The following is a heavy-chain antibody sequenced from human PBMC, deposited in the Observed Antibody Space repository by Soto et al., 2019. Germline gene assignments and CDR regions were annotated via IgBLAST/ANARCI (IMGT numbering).Heavy chain of an antibody. D-gene: IGHD6-6*01. V-gene: IGHV4-4*08. Sequence: PSETLSLTCTVSGGSVSSYHWTWIRQSPGQGLEWIGYIFYNGSTDCNPSLKSRATISLSTSKRQFSLKLTPVTAADTAVYYCAREFFWRSSSSPTFYYYLDVWGKGATVTVSS. CDR1: GGSVSSYH. CDR3: AREFFWRSSSSPTFYYYLDV. CDR2: IFYNGST. J-gene: IGHJ6*03.